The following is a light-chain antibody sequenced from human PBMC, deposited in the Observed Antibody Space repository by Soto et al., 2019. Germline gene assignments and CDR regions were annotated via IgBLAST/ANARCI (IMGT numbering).Light chain of an antibody. CDR3: SSYTSSSTKV. Sequence: QSALTQPASVSGSPGQSITISCTGTSSDAGGYNYVSWYQQHPGKAPKLMIYEVSNRPSGVSTRFSGSKSGNTASLTISGLQAEDEADYYCSSYTSSSTKVFGTGTKLTVL. V-gene: IGLV2-14*01. CDR1: SSDAGGYNY. J-gene: IGLJ1*01. CDR2: EVS.